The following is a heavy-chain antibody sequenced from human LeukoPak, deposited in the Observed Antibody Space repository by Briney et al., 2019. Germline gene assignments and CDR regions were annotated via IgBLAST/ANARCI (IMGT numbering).Heavy chain of an antibody. J-gene: IGHJ4*02. CDR1: GNSISSSSYY. CDR3: ARDLHDILTGDGPYYFDY. V-gene: IGHV4-39*07. D-gene: IGHD3-9*01. CDR2: IYHSGST. Sequence: SETLSLTCTVSGNSISSSSYYWVWIRQPPGKGLEWIGSIYHSGSTNYNPSLKSRVTMSVDTSKNQFSLKLSSVTAADTAVYYCARDLHDILTGDGPYYFDYWGQGTLVTVSS.